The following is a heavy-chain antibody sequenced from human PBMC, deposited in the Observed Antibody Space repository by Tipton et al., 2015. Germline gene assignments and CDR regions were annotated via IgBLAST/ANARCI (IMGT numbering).Heavy chain of an antibody. CDR3: ARGRGWRVFDY. CDR1: GASLSNYY. D-gene: IGHD3-10*01. Sequence: TLSLTCTVSGASLSNYYWNWVRQPPGKGLEWIGYIYSSGSTNYAPSLESRVTMSIDTSKNQFFLKLTSVIAADTAVYFCARGRGWRVFDYWGQGTLVTVSS. V-gene: IGHV4-59*12. J-gene: IGHJ4*02. CDR2: IYSSGST.